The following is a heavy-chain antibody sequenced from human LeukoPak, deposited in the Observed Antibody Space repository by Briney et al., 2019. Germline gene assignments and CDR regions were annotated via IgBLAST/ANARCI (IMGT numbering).Heavy chain of an antibody. V-gene: IGHV3-23*01. J-gene: IGHJ4*02. Sequence: GGSLRLSCTASGFTLSSYEMSWIRQAPGKGLEWVSSIDYSGGSTHYADSVMGRFTISRDNSKNTLFLQMNSLRGEDTAMYYCARVQGGGYRTADSWGQGTLVTVSS. CDR2: IDYSGGST. D-gene: IGHD6-25*01. CDR3: ARVQGGGYRTADS. CDR1: GFTLSSYE.